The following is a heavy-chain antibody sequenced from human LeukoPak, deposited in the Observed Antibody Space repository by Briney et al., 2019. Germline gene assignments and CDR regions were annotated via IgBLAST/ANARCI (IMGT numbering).Heavy chain of an antibody. CDR3: VRGGPSGSGDY. CDR2: INKDGSTV. J-gene: IGHJ4*02. Sequence: GGSLRLSCAASGYTFSAYWVHWVRQAPRKGLVWVSRINKDGSTVTYTDSVKGRFTISRDNAQNTLSLEMQSLRVDDTAVYYCVRGGPSGSGDYWGQGTLVTVSA. V-gene: IGHV3-74*01. CDR1: GYTFSAYW. D-gene: IGHD3-10*01.